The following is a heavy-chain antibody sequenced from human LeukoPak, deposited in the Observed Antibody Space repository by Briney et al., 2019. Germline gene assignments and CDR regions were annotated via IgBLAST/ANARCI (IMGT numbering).Heavy chain of an antibody. D-gene: IGHD1-26*01. CDR3: ARDSGSYSFLDY. CDR1: GGSISSYY. V-gene: IGHV4-59*01. Sequence: PSETLSLTCTVSGGSISSYYWSWIRQPPGKGLEWIGYIYDSGSTNYNPSLKSRVTISVDTSKNQFSLKLSSVTAADTAVYYCARDSGSYSFLDYWGQGTLVTVSS. J-gene: IGHJ4*02. CDR2: IYDSGST.